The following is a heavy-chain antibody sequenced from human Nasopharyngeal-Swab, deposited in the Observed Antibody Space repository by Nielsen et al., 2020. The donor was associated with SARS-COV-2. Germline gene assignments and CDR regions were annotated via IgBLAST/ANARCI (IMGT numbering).Heavy chain of an antibody. V-gene: IGHV1-18*04. CDR1: GYTFTSYG. CDR3: ARDLGIPTSGNWFDP. D-gene: IGHD3-16*01. CDR2: ISAYNGNT. J-gene: IGHJ5*02. Sequence: ASVKVSCKASGYTFTSYGISWVRQAPGQGLEWMGWISAYNGNTNYAQKLQGRVTMTTDTSTSTAYMELRSLRSDDTAVYYCARDLGIPTSGNWFDPWGQGTLVTVSS.